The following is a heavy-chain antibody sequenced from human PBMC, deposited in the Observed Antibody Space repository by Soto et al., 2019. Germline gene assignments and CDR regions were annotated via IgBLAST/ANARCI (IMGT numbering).Heavy chain of an antibody. J-gene: IGHJ6*02. V-gene: IGHV1-69*13. CDR1: GGTFSSYA. CDR3: GRGEANRAYYYYGMDV. CDR2: IIPIFGTT. D-gene: IGHD5-12*01. Sequence: ASVKVSCKASGGTFSSYAISWVRQAPGQGLEWMGGIIPIFGTTNYAQKFQGRVTITADESTSTAYMELSSLRSEDTAVYYCGRGEANRAYYYYGMDVWGQGTTVTVSS.